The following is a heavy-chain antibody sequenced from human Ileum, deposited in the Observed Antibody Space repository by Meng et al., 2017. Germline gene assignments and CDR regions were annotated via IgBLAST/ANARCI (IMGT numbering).Heavy chain of an antibody. CDR2: AST. CDR1: GGSVSSSGYQ. D-gene: IGHD7-27*01. Sequence: QVHVPEAGPGLVRPSETLSLICAVSGGSVSSSGYQWGWIRQPPGKGLEWIGYASTNYNPSPKSRVTISVDTSKNQFSLKLTSVTAADTAVYYCARDHWGSLDYWGQGVLVTVSS. V-gene: IGHV4-61*08. J-gene: IGHJ4*02. CDR3: ARDHWGSLDY.